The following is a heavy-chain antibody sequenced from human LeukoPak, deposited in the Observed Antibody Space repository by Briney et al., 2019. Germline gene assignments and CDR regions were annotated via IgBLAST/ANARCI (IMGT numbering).Heavy chain of an antibody. CDR3: ANQRPTVTNY. CDR2: INSDGSKT. CDR1: GFTFNSYW. D-gene: IGHD4-11*01. Sequence: PGGSLRLSCAASGFTFNSYWIHWVRQAPGKGLVWVSRINSDGSKTSYADFVKGRFTISRDNAKNTVFLQMNSLRAEDTAVYYCANQRPTVTNYWGQGTLVTVSS. V-gene: IGHV3-74*01. J-gene: IGHJ4*02.